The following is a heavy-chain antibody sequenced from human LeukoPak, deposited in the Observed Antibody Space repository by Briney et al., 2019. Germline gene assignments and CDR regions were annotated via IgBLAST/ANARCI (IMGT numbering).Heavy chain of an antibody. V-gene: IGHV3-74*01. CDR1: GFTFSSYW. CDR3: AKDPNGDYIGAFDI. J-gene: IGHJ3*02. D-gene: IGHD4-17*01. Sequence: GGSLRLSCAASGFTFSSYWMHWVRQAPGKGLVWVSRINSDGSNTSYADSVKGRFMISRDNAKNTLYLQMNSLRAEDTAVYYCAKDPNGDYIGAFDIWGQGTMVTVSS. CDR2: INSDGSNT.